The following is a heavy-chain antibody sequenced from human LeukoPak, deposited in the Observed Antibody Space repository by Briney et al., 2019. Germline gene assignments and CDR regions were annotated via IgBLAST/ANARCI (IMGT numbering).Heavy chain of an antibody. CDR3: AGQATY. CDR2: ISSDGSNK. V-gene: IGHV3-30*04. CDR1: GFSFSTYS. J-gene: IGHJ4*02. Sequence: GTSLRLSCAASGFSFSTYSMHWVRQAPGKGLEWVAVISSDGSNKYYADSVKGRFTISRDNSKNTLYLQMDSLSNEDTAVYYCAGQATYWGQGTLVTVSS.